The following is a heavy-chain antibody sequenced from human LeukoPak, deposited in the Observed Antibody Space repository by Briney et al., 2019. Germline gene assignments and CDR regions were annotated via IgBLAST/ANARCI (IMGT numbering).Heavy chain of an antibody. CDR1: GGTFSSYA. V-gene: IGHV1-69*05. CDR3: AREPIAYCGGVCFYYYDY. J-gene: IGHJ4*02. Sequence: SVKVSCKASGGTFSSYAISWVRQAPGQGLEWMGRIIPIFGTANYAQKFQGRVTITTDESTSTAYMELSSLRTEDTAVCYCAREPIAYCGGVCFYYYDYWGQGTLVTVSS. D-gene: IGHD2-21*02. CDR2: IIPIFGTA.